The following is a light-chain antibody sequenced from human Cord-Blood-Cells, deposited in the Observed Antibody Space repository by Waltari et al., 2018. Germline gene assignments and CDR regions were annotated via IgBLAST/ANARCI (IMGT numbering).Light chain of an antibody. V-gene: IGLV1-40*01. Sequence: QSVLTQPPSVSGAPGQRVTISCTGSSSNIGAGYDVPWYQQLPGTAPKLLIYGKSSRPAGGPDRFGGSKSGTSCSLAITGLQAEDEADYYCQSYDSSLSGSVFGGGTKLTVL. CDR2: GKS. J-gene: IGLJ3*02. CDR3: QSYDSSLSGSV. CDR1: SSNIGAGYD.